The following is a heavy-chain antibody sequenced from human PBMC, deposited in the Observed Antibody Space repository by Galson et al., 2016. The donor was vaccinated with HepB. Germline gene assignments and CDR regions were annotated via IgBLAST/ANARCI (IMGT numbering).Heavy chain of an antibody. J-gene: IGHJ4*02. Sequence: SLRLSCAASGFTFSSCAMSWARQAPGKGLEWVSSISRSGDSTYYADSVKGRFTISRDNSRNTLHLQMNSLRAEDTALYYSAKRPSTSWGPFEFWGQGSLVTVSS. CDR3: AKRPSTSWGPFEF. CDR2: ISRSGDST. CDR1: GFTFSSCA. V-gene: IGHV3-23*01. D-gene: IGHD7-27*01.